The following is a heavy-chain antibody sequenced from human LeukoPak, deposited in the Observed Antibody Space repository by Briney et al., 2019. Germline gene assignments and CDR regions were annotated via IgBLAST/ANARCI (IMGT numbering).Heavy chain of an antibody. J-gene: IGHJ2*01. V-gene: IGHV4-34*01. CDR1: GGSFSGYY. D-gene: IGHD3-10*01. CDR3: ARVVIGPHLRSNYYGSGSYHWYFDL. Sequence: KSSETLSLTCAVYGGSFSGYYWSWIRQPPGKGLEWIGEINHSGSTNYNPSLKSRVTISVDTSKNQFSLKLSSVTAADTAVYYCARVVIGPHLRSNYYGSGSYHWYFDLWGRGTLVTVSS. CDR2: INHSGST.